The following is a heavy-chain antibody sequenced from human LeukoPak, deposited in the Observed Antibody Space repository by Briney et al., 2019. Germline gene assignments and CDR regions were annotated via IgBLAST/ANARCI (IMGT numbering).Heavy chain of an antibody. D-gene: IGHD2-21*02. Sequence: GESLRLSCAASGFTFSTYSMNWVRQAPGKGLEWVSSITSSRIYIYYADSVKGRFTISRDNAKNSLYLQMNSLRAEDTAVYYCARDGSRGNLVTAPDFWGQGTLVTVSS. CDR3: ARDGSRGNLVTAPDF. CDR1: GFTFSTYS. J-gene: IGHJ4*02. CDR2: ITSSRIYI. V-gene: IGHV3-21*01.